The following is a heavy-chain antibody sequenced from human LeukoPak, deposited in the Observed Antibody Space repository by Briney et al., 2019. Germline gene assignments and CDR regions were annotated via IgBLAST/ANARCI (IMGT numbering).Heavy chain of an antibody. D-gene: IGHD3-22*01. J-gene: IGHJ4*02. Sequence: SETLSLTCTVSGGSFSSSSYYWAWIRQPPGKGLEWIGSIYYSGSTYHNPSLKGRVTISVDTSKNQFSPRLSSVTAADTAVYYCARHGRRRIGLTMIVVYYFDYWGQGTLVTVSS. V-gene: IGHV4-39*01. CDR3: ARHGRRRIGLTMIVVYYFDY. CDR2: IYYSGST. CDR1: GGSFSSSSYY.